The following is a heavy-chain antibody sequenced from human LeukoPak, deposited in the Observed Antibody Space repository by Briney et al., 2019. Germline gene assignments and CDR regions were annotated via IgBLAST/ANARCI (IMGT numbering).Heavy chain of an antibody. CDR3: ARDRGELYDY. Sequence: SETLSLTCTVSGDSVSRYYWSWVRQPAGKGLEWIGRISSSGSSNYNPSLKSRVTMSVDTSKNQLSLKLSSVTAADTAVYYCARDRGELYDYWGQGTLVTVSS. CDR1: GDSVSRYY. J-gene: IGHJ4*02. CDR2: ISSSGSS. V-gene: IGHV4-4*07. D-gene: IGHD4-23*01.